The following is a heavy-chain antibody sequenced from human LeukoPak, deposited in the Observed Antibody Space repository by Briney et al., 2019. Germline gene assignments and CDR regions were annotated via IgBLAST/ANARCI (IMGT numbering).Heavy chain of an antibody. D-gene: IGHD2-15*01. CDR1: GGSISSGGYS. V-gene: IGHV4-30-2*01. CDR3: ARGSIAGSPFDY. CDR2: IYHSGST. Sequence: SETLSLTCAVSGGSISSGGYSWSWIRQPPGKGLEWIGYIYHSGSTYYNPSLKGRVTISVDRSKNQFSLKLSSVTAADTAVYYCARGSIAGSPFDYWGQGTLVTVSS. J-gene: IGHJ4*02.